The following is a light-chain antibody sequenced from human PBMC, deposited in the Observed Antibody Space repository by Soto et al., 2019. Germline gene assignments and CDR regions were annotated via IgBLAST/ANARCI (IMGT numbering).Light chain of an antibody. V-gene: IGKV1-9*01. CDR2: AAS. CDR1: QGIRSY. CDR3: QQLSSFPLT. J-gene: IGKJ4*01. Sequence: DIQLTQSPSFLSASVGDRVTITCRASQGIRSYLAWYQQKPGKVPKLLIYAASTLQSGVPSRFSGSGSGTEFTLTISSLQPEDFATYYCQQLSSFPLTFGGGTKVEI.